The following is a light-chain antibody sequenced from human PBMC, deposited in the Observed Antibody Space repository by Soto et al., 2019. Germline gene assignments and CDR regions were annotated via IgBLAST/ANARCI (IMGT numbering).Light chain of an antibody. J-gene: IGLJ1*01. CDR1: ISDVGGYNF. V-gene: IGLV2-14*03. CDR2: DVS. CDR3: SSFTGSNYV. Sequence: QSVLTQPASVSGSPGQSITISCTGTISDVGGYNFVSWYQQYPGKAPKLMICDVSNRPSGVSNRFSGSKSGNTASLTISGCQAEDEADYYCSSFTGSNYVFGTGTQLTVL.